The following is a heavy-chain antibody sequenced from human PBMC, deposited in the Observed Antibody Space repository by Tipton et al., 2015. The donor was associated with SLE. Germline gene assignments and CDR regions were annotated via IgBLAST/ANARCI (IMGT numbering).Heavy chain of an antibody. CDR1: GFTFSSYS. Sequence: SLRLSCAASGFTFSSYSMNWVRQAPGKGLEWVSYISSSSSTIYYADSVKGRFTISRDNSKNTLYLQMNSLRAEDTAVYYCPMITFGGVIDYWGQGTLVTVSS. V-gene: IGHV3-48*01. CDR2: ISSSSSTI. CDR3: PMITFGGVIDY. J-gene: IGHJ4*02. D-gene: IGHD3-16*01.